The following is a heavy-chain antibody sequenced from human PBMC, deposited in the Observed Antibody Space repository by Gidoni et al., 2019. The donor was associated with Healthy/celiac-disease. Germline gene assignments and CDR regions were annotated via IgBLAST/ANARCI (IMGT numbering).Heavy chain of an antibody. D-gene: IGHD3-9*01. Sequence: QVQLVASGGGVVQPGRSLSLSCAASGFTFSSYAMHWVRQAPGKGLEWVAVISYDGSNKYYADSVKGRFTISRDNSKNTLYLQMNSLRAEDTAVYYCARVAPYDIFDYWGQGTLVTVSS. CDR3: ARVAPYDIFDY. V-gene: IGHV3-30-3*01. CDR1: GFTFSSYA. J-gene: IGHJ4*02. CDR2: ISYDGSNK.